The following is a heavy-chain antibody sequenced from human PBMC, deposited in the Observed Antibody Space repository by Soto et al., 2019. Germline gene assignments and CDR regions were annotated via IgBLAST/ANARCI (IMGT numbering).Heavy chain of an antibody. CDR2: ISSSSSTI. CDR3: VRDRVDYYDSSGYYYVNYYYGMDV. CDR1: GFTFSSYS. V-gene: IGHV3-48*02. D-gene: IGHD3-22*01. Sequence: PVGSLRLSCAASGFTFSSYSMNWVRQAPGKGLEWVSYISSSSSTIYYADSVEGRFTISRDNAKNSLYLQMNSLRDEDTAVYYCVRDRVDYYDSSGYYYVNYYYGMDVWGQGTTVTVSS. J-gene: IGHJ6*02.